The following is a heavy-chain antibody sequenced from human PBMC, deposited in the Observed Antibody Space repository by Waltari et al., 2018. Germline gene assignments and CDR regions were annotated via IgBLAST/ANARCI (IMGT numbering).Heavy chain of an antibody. CDR3: AHIHNYDSSGYRLRNNWFDP. D-gene: IGHD3-22*01. CDR2: IYWNDDK. Sequence: QITLKESGPTLVKPTQTLTLTCTFSGFSLSTSGVGVGWIRQPPGKALEWLALIYWNDDKRYSPSLKSRLTITKDTSKNQVVLTMTNMDPVDTSTYYCAHIHNYDSSGYRLRNNWFDPWGQGTLVTVSS. CDR1: GFSLSTSGVG. J-gene: IGHJ5*02. V-gene: IGHV2-5*01.